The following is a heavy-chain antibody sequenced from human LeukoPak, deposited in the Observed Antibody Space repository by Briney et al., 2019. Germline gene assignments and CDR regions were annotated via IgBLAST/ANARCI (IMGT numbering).Heavy chain of an antibody. Sequence: SETLSLTCTVSGGSISSYYWSWIRQPPGKGLEWIGYIYYSGSTNYNPSLKSRVTISVDTSKNQFSLKLSSVTAADTAVYYCTRDSGTSGEVKFDPWGQGSLVTVSS. CDR3: TRDSGTSGEVKFDP. D-gene: IGHD3-10*01. V-gene: IGHV4-59*12. CDR2: IYYSGST. J-gene: IGHJ5*02. CDR1: GGSISSYY.